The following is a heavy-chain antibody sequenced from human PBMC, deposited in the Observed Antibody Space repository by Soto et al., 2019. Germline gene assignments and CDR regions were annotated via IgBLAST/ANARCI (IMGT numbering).Heavy chain of an antibody. J-gene: IGHJ5*02. D-gene: IGHD3-3*01. CDR2: INHSGST. V-gene: IGHV4-34*01. CDR1: GGSFSGYY. CDR3: AREEVYGGFDP. Sequence: SSETLSLTCAVYGGSFSGYYWSWIRQPPGKGLEWIGEINHSGSTNYNPSLKSRVTISVDTSKNQFSLKLSSVTAADTAVYYCAREEVYGGFDPWGQGTLVTVSS.